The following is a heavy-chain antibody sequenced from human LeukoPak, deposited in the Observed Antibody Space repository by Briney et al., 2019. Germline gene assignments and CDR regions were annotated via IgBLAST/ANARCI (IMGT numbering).Heavy chain of an antibody. CDR3: AKGVSAAAFDY. Sequence: GGSLRLSCAASGFTFSSYDMIWVRHAPGKGLEWVSIISSSGVGIHYTDSVKGRFTISRDNSKNTLFLQMNSLRVEDTAIYYCAKGVSAAAFDYWAQGTLVTVSS. J-gene: IGHJ4*02. CDR2: ISSSGVGI. D-gene: IGHD2-2*01. V-gene: IGHV3-23*01. CDR1: GFTFSSYD.